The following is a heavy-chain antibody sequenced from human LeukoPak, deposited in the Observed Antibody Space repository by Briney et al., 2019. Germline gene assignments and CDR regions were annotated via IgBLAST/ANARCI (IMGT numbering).Heavy chain of an antibody. CDR1: GFTFSSYG. D-gene: IGHD3-16*01. V-gene: IGHV3-23*01. CDR2: ISGSGGST. CDR3: AKRGEPSTVDAFDI. Sequence: TLRXSCAASGFTFSSYGMSWVRQAPGKGLEWVSAISGSGGSTYYADSVKGRFTISRDNSKNTLYLQMNSLRAEDTAVYYCAKRGEPSTVDAFDIWGQGTMVTVSS. J-gene: IGHJ3*02.